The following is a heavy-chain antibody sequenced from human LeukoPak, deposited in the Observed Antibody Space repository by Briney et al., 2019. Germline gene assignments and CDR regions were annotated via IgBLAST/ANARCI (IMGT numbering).Heavy chain of an antibody. V-gene: IGHV1-18*01. J-gene: IGHJ6*02. CDR2: ISAYNGNT. CDR3: ARYSSRRDYYYGMDV. D-gene: IGHD6-13*01. CDR1: GYTFTSYG. Sequence: GASVKVSCKASGYTFTSYGISWVRQAPGQGLEWMGWISAYNGNTNYAQKLQGRVTMTTDTSTSTAYMELRSPRSDDTAVYYCARYSSRRDYYYGMDVWGQGTTVTVSS.